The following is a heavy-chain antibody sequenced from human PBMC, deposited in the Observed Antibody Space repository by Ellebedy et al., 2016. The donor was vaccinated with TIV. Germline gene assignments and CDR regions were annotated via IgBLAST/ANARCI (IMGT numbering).Heavy chain of an antibody. CDR1: GYTFSSYG. J-gene: IGHJ4*02. CDR2: ISAYNGNT. Sequence: AASVKVSCKASGYTFSSYGISWVRQAPGQGLEWMGWISAYNGNTNYAQKLQGRVTMTRDTSTSTVYMELSSLRSDDTAVYYCARSNYFDSSGYFDSWGQGTLVTVSS. D-gene: IGHD3-22*01. V-gene: IGHV1-18*01. CDR3: ARSNYFDSSGYFDS.